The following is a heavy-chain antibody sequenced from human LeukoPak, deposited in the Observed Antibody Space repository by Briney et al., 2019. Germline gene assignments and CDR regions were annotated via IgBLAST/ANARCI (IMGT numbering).Heavy chain of an antibody. CDR2: IWYDGSNK. CDR3: ARDGLRYCSSTSCYLWFDP. CDR1: GFTFSSYG. V-gene: IGHV3-33*08. J-gene: IGHJ5*02. Sequence: QAGGSLRLSCAASGFTFSSYGMHWVRQAPGKGLEWVAVIWYDGSNKYYADSVKGRFTISRDNSKNTLYLQMNSLRAEDTAVYYCARDGLRYCSSTSCYLWFDPWGQGTLVTVSS. D-gene: IGHD2-2*01.